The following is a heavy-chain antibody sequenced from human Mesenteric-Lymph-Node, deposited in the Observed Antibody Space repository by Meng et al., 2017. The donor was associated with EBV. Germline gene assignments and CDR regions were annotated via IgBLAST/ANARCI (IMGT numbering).Heavy chain of an antibody. CDR2: IHYSGTT. Sequence: QLRVWGSGRRKPSRTLALACGVAGGSCSVGGDNWGWFSQHPGKGLEWIGFIHYSGTTYDDPALKSRTMFSVDSSNTQFSLKMSAVTATDTAVYYCARVNEHCSAGSCYYLDYWGQGTLVTVSS. J-gene: IGHJ4*02. CDR3: ARVNEHCSAGSCYYLDY. V-gene: IGHV4-30-4*01. D-gene: IGHD2-15*01. CDR1: GGSCSVGGDN.